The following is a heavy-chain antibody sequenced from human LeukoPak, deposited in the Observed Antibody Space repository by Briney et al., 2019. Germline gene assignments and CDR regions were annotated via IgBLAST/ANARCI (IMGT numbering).Heavy chain of an antibody. CDR2: ITNSGTTI. Sequence: PGGSLRLSCAASGFTFTDYYMSWIRQAPGKGLEWVSYITNSGTTIYCADSVKGRFTISRDNAKNSLYLQMNSLRAEDTAVYYCARDGHYDILTGYFQDWGQGTLVTVSS. D-gene: IGHD3-9*01. CDR3: ARDGHYDILTGYFQD. CDR1: GFTFTDYY. J-gene: IGHJ1*01. V-gene: IGHV3-11*01.